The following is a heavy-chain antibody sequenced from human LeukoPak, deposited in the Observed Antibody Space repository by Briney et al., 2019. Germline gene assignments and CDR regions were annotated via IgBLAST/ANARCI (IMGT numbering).Heavy chain of an antibody. CDR3: ARGGI. D-gene: IGHD1-26*01. J-gene: IGHJ3*02. CDR2: ISYDGSNK. Sequence: PGRSLRLSCAASGFTFSSYAMHWVRQAPGKGLEWVAVISYDGSNKYYADSVKGRFTISRDNSKNTLYLQMNSLRAEDTAVYYCARGGIWGQGTMVTVSS. V-gene: IGHV3-30-3*01. CDR1: GFTFSSYA.